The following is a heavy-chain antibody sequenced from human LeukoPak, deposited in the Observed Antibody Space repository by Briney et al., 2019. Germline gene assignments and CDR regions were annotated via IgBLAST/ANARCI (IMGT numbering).Heavy chain of an antibody. J-gene: IGHJ2*01. CDR3: ARGFARGLLRYFDWLPPEGLWYFDL. D-gene: IGHD3-9*01. CDR2: INPNSGGT. Sequence: ASVKVSCKASGYTFTGYYMHWVRQAPGQGLEWMECINPNSGGTNYAQKFQGRVTMTRDTSISTAYMELSRLRSDDTAAYYCARGFARGLLRYFDWLPPEGLWYFDLWGRGTLVTVSS. CDR1: GYTFTGYY. V-gene: IGHV1-2*02.